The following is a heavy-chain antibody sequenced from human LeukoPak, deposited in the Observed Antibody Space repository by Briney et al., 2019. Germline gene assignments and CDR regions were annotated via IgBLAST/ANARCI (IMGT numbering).Heavy chain of an antibody. CDR1: GGSISSYY. CDR2: IYYSGST. CDR3: ARRPRRTIFGVPIRGNWFDP. Sequence: SETLSLTCTVSGGSISSYYWSWIRQPPGKGLEWIGYIYYSGSTNYNPSLKSRATISVDTSKNQFSLKLSSVTAADTAVYYCARRPRRTIFGVPIRGNWFDPWGQGTLVTVSS. J-gene: IGHJ5*02. V-gene: IGHV4-59*01. D-gene: IGHD3-3*01.